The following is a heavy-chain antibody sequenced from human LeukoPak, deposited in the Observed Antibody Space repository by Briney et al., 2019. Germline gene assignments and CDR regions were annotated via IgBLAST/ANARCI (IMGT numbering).Heavy chain of an antibody. Sequence: SETLSLTCAVSGYSISSGYYWGWIRQPPGKGLEWIGSIYHSGSTYYNPSLKSRVTISVDTPKNQFSLKLSSVTAADTAVYYCATLYSSGWYVVDYWGQGTLVTVSS. J-gene: IGHJ4*02. CDR3: ATLYSSGWYVVDY. V-gene: IGHV4-38-2*01. D-gene: IGHD6-19*01. CDR2: IYHSGST. CDR1: GYSISSGYY.